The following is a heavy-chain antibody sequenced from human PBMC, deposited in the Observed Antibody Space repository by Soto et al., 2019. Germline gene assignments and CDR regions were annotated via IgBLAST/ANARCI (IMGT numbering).Heavy chain of an antibody. V-gene: IGHV3-33*01. CDR1: GFTFSSYG. CDR3: ARDEGSFYGMDV. CDR2: IWYDGSNK. J-gene: IGHJ6*02. Sequence: QAQLVESGGGVVQPGRSLRLSCAASGFTFSSYGMHWVRQAPGKGLEWVAVIWYDGSNKYYADSVKGRFTISRDNSKNTLYLQMNSLRAEDTAVYYCARDEGSFYGMDVWGQGTTVTVSS.